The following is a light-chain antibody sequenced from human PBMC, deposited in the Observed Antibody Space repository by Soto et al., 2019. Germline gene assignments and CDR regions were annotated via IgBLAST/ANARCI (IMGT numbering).Light chain of an antibody. Sequence: QPVLTQSPSASASLGASVKLTCTLSSGHSSYAIACHQQQPEKGPRYLMKLNSDGSHSKGDGIPDRFSGSSSGAERYLTISSLQSEDEADYYCQTWGTGIPCVFGGGTKLTVL. J-gene: IGLJ3*02. CDR1: SGHSSYA. CDR2: LNSDGSH. V-gene: IGLV4-69*01. CDR3: QTWGTGIPCV.